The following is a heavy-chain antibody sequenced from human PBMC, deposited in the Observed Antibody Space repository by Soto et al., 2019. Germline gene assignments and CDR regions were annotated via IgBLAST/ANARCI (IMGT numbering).Heavy chain of an antibody. Sequence: ASVKVSCKASGYTFTNYAVHWVRQAPGQRLEWMGWINAGNGNTKYSQKFQGRVTITGDTSASTVYMELSSLKSEDTAVYYCAREQPFDYWGQGTLVTVSS. V-gene: IGHV1-3*01. CDR1: GYTFTNYA. J-gene: IGHJ4*02. CDR3: AREQPFDY. CDR2: INAGNGNT. D-gene: IGHD6-13*01.